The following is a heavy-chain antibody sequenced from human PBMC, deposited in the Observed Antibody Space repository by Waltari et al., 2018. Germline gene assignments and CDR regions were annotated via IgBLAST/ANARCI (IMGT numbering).Heavy chain of an antibody. CDR1: GDSISSYY. CDR2: ISISGST. J-gene: IGHJ4*02. Sequence: QVQLQESGPGLVKPSETLSLTCTVSGDSISSYYWSWIRQLAGKGLEWIGRISISGSTNYNPSLKSRVTMSVDSSKNQFSLKLSSVTAADTAVYYCARAKQWLPLDYWGQGTPVTVSS. CDR3: ARAKQWLPLDY. V-gene: IGHV4-4*07. D-gene: IGHD6-19*01.